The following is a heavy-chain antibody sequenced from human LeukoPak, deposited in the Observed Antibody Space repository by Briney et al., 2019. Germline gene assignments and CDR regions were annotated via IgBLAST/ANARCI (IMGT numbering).Heavy chain of an antibody. Sequence: SETLSLTCAVYGGSFSGYYWSWIRQPPGKGLEWIGEINHSGSTNYNPSLKSRVTISVGTSKNQFSLKLSSVTAADTAVYYCARGPAGIAAAAYGSKNYYYYYGMDVWGQGTTVTVSS. V-gene: IGHV4-34*01. J-gene: IGHJ6*02. CDR3: ARGPAGIAAAAYGSKNYYYYYGMDV. D-gene: IGHD6-13*01. CDR1: GGSFSGYY. CDR2: INHSGST.